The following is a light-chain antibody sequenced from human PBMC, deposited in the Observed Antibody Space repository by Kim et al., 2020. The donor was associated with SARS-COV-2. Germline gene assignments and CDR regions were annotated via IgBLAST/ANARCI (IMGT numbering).Light chain of an antibody. CDR1: KLGDKY. Sequence: VSPGQTASITCSGDKLGDKYACCYQQKPGQSPVLVIYQHNKRPSGIPERFSGSNSGNTATLTISGTQAMDEADYYCQAWDSSTVVFGGGTQLTVL. J-gene: IGLJ2*01. CDR3: QAWDSSTVV. V-gene: IGLV3-1*01. CDR2: QHN.